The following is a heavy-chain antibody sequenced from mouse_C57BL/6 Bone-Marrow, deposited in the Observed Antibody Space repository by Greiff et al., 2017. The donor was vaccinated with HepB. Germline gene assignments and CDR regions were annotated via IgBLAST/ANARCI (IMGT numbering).Heavy chain of an antibody. D-gene: IGHD2-4*01. Sequence: EVNLVESGGGLVKPGGSLKLSCAASGFTFSSYAMSWVRQTPEKRLEWVATISDGGSYTYYPDNVKGRFTISRDNAKNNLYLQMSHLKSEDTAMYYCARAYDYDAPFAYWGQGTLVTVSA. CDR2: ISDGGSYT. CDR3: ARAYDYDAPFAY. CDR1: GFTFSSYA. V-gene: IGHV5-4*03. J-gene: IGHJ3*01.